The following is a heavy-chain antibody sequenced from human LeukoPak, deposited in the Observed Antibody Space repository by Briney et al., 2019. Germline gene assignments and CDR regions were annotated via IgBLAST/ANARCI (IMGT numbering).Heavy chain of an antibody. CDR2: LSGSGGAT. Sequence: PGGSLRLSCVVSVFSFSSFAMSWVRQAPGKGLEWVSGLSGSGGATYYIDPAKGRFSISRDNSKNTMYLQMTNLRAEDTAVYYCARDFSVVGSVYFCAFDVWGPGTMVTVSS. CDR1: VFSFSSFA. D-gene: IGHD3-3*01. V-gene: IGHV3-23*01. J-gene: IGHJ3*01. CDR3: ARDFSVVGSVYFCAFDV.